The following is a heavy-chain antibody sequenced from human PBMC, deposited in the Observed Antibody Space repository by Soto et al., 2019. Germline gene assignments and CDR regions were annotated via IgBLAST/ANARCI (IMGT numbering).Heavy chain of an antibody. CDR1: GGALSHGAYY. CDR2: SYKTGNT. Sequence: SDTLSLTGTVSGGALSHGAYYWSWIRHLPGKGLEWIRYSYKTGNTEYNPSLRSRVIISIDTSKNQSSLRLTSVTAADTALYYCARSAKYYYDRTGYYPIQHFDPCGKGTLVTV. D-gene: IGHD3-22*01. CDR3: ARSAKYYYDRTGYYPIQHFDP. J-gene: IGHJ5*02. V-gene: IGHV4-31*03.